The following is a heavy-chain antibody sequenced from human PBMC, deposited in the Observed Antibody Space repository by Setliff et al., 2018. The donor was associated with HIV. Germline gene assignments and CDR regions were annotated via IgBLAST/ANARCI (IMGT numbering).Heavy chain of an antibody. V-gene: IGHV1-8*01. Sequence: ASVKVSCKASGYTFTSYDINWVRQAPGRGLEWMGWMNPNSGSTDYAQRFQGRVTISRGTSISTTYMELSSLTSEGTAVYYCATLKWGAFHIWGQGTMVTVSS. CDR2: MNPNSGST. D-gene: IGHD1-26*01. CDR3: ATLKWGAFHI. J-gene: IGHJ3*02. CDR1: GYTFTSYD.